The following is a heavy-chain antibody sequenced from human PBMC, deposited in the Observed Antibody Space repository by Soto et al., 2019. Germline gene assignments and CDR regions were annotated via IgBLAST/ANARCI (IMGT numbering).Heavy chain of an antibody. CDR2: IFHDGTA. D-gene: IGHD3-10*01. V-gene: IGHV4-4*02. CDR3: ARLVYDTRLNYMYFDF. J-gene: IGHJ4*02. CDR1: GVSISSGNW. Sequence: SETLSLTCAVSGVSISSGNWWTWVRQTPQRGLEYIGEIFHDGTANYYPSFERRVAISVGTSKNQFSLKLTSVTAADTAIYFCARLVYDTRLNYMYFDFWGQGALVTVSS.